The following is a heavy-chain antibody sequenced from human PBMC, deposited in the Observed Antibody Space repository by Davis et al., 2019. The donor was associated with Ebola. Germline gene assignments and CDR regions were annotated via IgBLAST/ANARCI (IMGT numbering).Heavy chain of an antibody. V-gene: IGHV4-59*01. D-gene: IGHD4-11*01. Sequence: MPSETLSLTCTVSGDSISPYYLSWIRQPPGKGLDWIGYISYSGSTRYNPSPKTGITISIDTSKKQLPLKLSSVTAADTAVYYCARGPTPYRPWGQGTLVTVSS. CDR1: GDSISPYY. J-gene: IGHJ5*02. CDR2: ISYSGST. CDR3: ARGPTPYRP.